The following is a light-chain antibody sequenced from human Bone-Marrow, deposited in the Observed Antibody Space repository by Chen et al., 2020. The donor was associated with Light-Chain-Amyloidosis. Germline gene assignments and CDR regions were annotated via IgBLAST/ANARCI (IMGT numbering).Light chain of an antibody. CDR1: SSNVGGIT. V-gene: IGLV1-44*01. CDR3: AHWDDSMMGRL. Sequence: QSVLTQPPSASGTPGQRVTIPSSGNSSNVGGITVNWYQQVPGTAPKLLIYSNNTRPSGVPDRFSGSKSGTSASLAISGLQSEDEADYYCAHWDDSMMGRLFGGGTKLTVL. CDR2: SNN. J-gene: IGLJ3*02.